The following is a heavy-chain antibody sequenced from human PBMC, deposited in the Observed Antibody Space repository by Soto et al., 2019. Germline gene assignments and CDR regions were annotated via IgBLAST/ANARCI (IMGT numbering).Heavy chain of an antibody. V-gene: IGHV1-46*01. D-gene: IGHD2-15*01. J-gene: IGHJ6*02. CDR3: ARHAVVVVAVTPFYGMDV. CDR1: GYSFTSYS. CDR2: INPSDGST. Sequence: ASVKVSCKASGYSFTSYSIHWVRQAPGQGLEWMGIINPSDGSTTFAQKFQGRVTVTRDTSTSTVYMDLSSLRSEDMAVYYCARHAVVVVAVTPFYGMDVWGQGTTVTVSS.